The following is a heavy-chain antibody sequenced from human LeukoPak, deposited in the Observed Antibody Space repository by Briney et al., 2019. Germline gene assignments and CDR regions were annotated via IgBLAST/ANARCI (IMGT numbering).Heavy chain of an antibody. Sequence: PGGSLRLSCAASGFTFSSYEMNWVRQAPGKGLEWVSYISSSGSTIYYADSVKGRFTISRDNAENSLYLQMNSLRAEDTALYYCARGRGYSYGLSFDYWGQGTLVTVSS. V-gene: IGHV3-48*03. CDR2: ISSSGSTI. J-gene: IGHJ4*02. D-gene: IGHD5-18*01. CDR3: ARGRGYSYGLSFDY. CDR1: GFTFSSYE.